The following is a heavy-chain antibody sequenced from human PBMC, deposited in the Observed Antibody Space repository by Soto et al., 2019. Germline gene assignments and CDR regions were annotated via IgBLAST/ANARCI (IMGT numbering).Heavy chain of an antibody. D-gene: IGHD3-16*01. CDR2: IYWDDDK. V-gene: IGHV2-5*02. J-gene: IGHJ4*02. CDR3: AHKEAFGGVSGYYFDY. CDR1: GFSLSTSGVG. Sequence: QITLKESGPTLVKPTQTLTLTCTFSGFSLSTSGVGVGWIRQPPGTALEWLALIYWDDDKRYSPSLKSRLTVTKDTSKNQVVLTMTNMDPVDTATYYCAHKEAFGGVSGYYFDYWGQGTLVTVSS.